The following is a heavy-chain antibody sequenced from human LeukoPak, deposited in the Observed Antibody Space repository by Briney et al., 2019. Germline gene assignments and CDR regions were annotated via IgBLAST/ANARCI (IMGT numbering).Heavy chain of an antibody. CDR2: IIPIFGTA. CDR1: GGTFSSYA. V-gene: IGHV1-69*05. Sequence: GSSVKVSCKASGGTFSSYAISWVRQAPGQGLEWMGGIIPIFGTANYAQKFQGRVTITTDESTSTAYMELSSLRSEDTAVYYCARGLPPGGYYGSGSLYYYYMDVWGKGTTVTVSS. J-gene: IGHJ6*03. D-gene: IGHD3-10*01. CDR3: ARGLPPGGYYGSGSLYYYYMDV.